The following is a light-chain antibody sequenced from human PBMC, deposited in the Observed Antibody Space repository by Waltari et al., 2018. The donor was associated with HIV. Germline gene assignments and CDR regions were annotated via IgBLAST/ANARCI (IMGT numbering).Light chain of an antibody. CDR1: EDIGTW. CDR3: QQVKSFPLT. J-gene: IGKJ4*01. V-gene: IGKV1-12*01. CDR2: TAS. Sequence: DIQMTQSPSSVSASLGARVNITCRASEDIGTWLVWYQQRPGKAPNLLIHTASTLQTGVPSRFSGSGSGTNFALTISALQSDDLATYYCQQVKSFPLTFGGGTTVEIK.